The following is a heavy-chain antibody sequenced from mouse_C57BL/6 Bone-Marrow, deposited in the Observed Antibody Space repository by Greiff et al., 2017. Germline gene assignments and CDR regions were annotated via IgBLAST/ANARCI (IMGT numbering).Heavy chain of an antibody. J-gene: IGHJ2*01. CDR2: IYPGGGYT. V-gene: IGHV1-63*01. Sequence: VQLQESGAELVRPGTSVKMSCKASGYTFTNYWIGWAKQRPGHGLEWIGDIYPGGGYTNYNEKFKGKATLTADKSSSTAYMQFSSLTSEDSAIYYGARKGTTVVASFDYWGQGTTRTVSS. CDR1: GYTFTNYW. D-gene: IGHD1-1*01. CDR3: ARKGTTVVASFDY.